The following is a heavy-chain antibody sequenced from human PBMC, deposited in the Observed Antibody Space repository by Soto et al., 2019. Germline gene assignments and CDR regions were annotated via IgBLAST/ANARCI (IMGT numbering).Heavy chain of an antibody. J-gene: IGHJ6*02. CDR3: ARVAVPRGGYGMDV. V-gene: IGHV3-13*01. CDR2: IGTAGDT. Sequence: GGSLRLSCAASGFTFSSYDMHWVRQATGEGLEWVSAIGTAGDTYYPGSVKGRFTISRENAKNSLYLQMNSLRAGDTAVYYCARVAVPRGGYGMDVWGQGTTVTVSS. CDR1: GFTFSSYD. D-gene: IGHD6-19*01.